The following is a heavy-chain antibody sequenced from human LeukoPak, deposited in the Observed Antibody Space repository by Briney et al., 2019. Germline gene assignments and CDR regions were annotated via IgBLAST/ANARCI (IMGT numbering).Heavy chain of an antibody. D-gene: IGHD5-18*01. CDR2: IYHSGST. CDR1: GGSISSGGYS. V-gene: IGHV4-30-2*01. J-gene: IGHJ4*02. Sequence: PSETLSLTCAVSGGSISSGGYSWSWIRQPPGKGLEWIGYIYHSGSTYYNPSLKSRVTISVDRSKNQFSLKLSSVTAADTALYYCAKDQGRYSYGDFDYWGQGTLVTVSS. CDR3: AKDQGRYSYGDFDY.